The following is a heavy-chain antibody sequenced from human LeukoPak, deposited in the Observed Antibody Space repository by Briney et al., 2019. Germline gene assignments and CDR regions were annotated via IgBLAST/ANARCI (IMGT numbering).Heavy chain of an antibody. Sequence: GASVKVSCKASGYTFTSYDINWVRQATGQGLEWMGWMNPNSGNTGYAQKFQGRVTMTRNTSISTAYMELSSLRSEDTAVYYCARDGYSGYDLDPGNYHYMDVWGKGTTVTISS. CDR3: ARDGYSGYDLDPGNYHYMDV. V-gene: IGHV1-8*01. D-gene: IGHD5-12*01. J-gene: IGHJ6*03. CDR2: MNPNSGNT. CDR1: GYTFTSYD.